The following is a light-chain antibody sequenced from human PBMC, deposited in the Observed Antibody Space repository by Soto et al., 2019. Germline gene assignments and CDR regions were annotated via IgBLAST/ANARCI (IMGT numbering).Light chain of an antibody. CDR2: DAS. CDR3: QQYHRWPPLT. CDR1: QSVSTN. J-gene: IGKJ4*01. V-gene: IGKV3-15*01. Sequence: EILMTQSPASLSVSPGENATLSCRASQSVSTNLVWYQQKLGQSRGLLIYDASTRPTGIPARFGGMGSGTQFTLTITSLQSEDSAGYYCQQYHRWPPLTFGGGTKVEI.